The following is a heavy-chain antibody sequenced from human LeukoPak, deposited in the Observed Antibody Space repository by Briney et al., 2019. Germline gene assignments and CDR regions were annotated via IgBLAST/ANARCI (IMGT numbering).Heavy chain of an antibody. V-gene: IGHV6-1*01. J-gene: IGHJ4*02. CDR3: ARDLAGDGGYSYGMVDY. Sequence: SQTLSLTCAISGDSVSSNSATCNWIRQSPSRGLEWLGRTYYRSKWYNDYAESVKSRITINPDTSKNQFSLQLNSVTPEDTAVYFCARDLAGDGGYSYGMVDYWGQGTLVTVSS. CDR1: GDSVSSNSAT. D-gene: IGHD5-18*01. CDR2: TYYRSKWYN.